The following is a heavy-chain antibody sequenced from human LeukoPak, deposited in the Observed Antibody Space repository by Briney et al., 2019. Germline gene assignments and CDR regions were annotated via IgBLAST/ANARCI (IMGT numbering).Heavy chain of an antibody. CDR3: ARADSSWANDY. CDR2: ISSDGSST. V-gene: IGHV3-74*01. CDR1: GFTPSSSW. Sequence: PRGSLRLSSVASGFTPSSSWMYWVRQAPGKGLVWASRISSDGSSTTYADSVKGRFTISRDNAKNILYLQMNSLRVEDTAVYYCARADSSWANDYWGQGTLVTVSS. J-gene: IGHJ4*02. D-gene: IGHD6-13*01.